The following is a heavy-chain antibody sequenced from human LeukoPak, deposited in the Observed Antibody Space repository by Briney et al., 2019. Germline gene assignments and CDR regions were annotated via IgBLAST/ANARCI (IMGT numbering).Heavy chain of an antibody. CDR3: ARQQRIRHCSEGVCTEGYYFDY. J-gene: IGHJ4*02. CDR1: GFAFNMFA. V-gene: IGHV3-23*01. Sequence: GGSLRLSCAGTGFAFNMFAIDWVRQAPGKGLEWVSGLSRGGSTTNYADSVKGRFTISRDKSQNSVFLQLNSLRPENTAVYYCARQQRIRHCSEGVCTEGYYFDYWGQGTLVTVSS. CDR2: LSRGGSTT. D-gene: IGHD2-15*01.